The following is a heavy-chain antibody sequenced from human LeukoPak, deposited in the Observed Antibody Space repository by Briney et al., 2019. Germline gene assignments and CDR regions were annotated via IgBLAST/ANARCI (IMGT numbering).Heavy chain of an antibody. CDR1: GGSFSGYY. D-gene: IGHD6-6*01. J-gene: IGHJ4*02. V-gene: IGHV4-34*01. CDR2: INHSGST. CDR3: ASGRGYSSSSLDY. Sequence: PSETLSLTCAVYGGSFSGYYWSWIRQPPGKGLEWIGEINHSGSTNYNPSLKSRVTISVDTFKNQFSLKLSSVTAADTAVYYCASGRGYSSSSLDYWGQGTLVTVSS.